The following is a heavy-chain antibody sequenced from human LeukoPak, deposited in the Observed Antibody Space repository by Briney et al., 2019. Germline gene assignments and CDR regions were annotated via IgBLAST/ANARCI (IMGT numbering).Heavy chain of an antibody. D-gene: IGHD3-22*01. CDR2: IYYSGST. CDR1: GGSISSSSYY. Sequence: SETLSLTCTVSGGSISSSSYYWGWIRQPPGKGLEWIGSIYYSGSTYYNPSLKSRVTISVDTSKNQFSLKLSSVTAADTAVYYCAREMDYYDSSGYQLNDYWGQGTLVTVSS. J-gene: IGHJ4*02. V-gene: IGHV4-39*07. CDR3: AREMDYYDSSGYQLNDY.